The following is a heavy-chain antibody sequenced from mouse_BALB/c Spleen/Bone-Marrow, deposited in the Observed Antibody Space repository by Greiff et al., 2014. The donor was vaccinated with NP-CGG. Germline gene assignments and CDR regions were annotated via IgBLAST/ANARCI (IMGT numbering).Heavy chain of an antibody. CDR3: AREGVDYFDY. Sequence: VQLKDSGPELVKPGASVKMSCKASGYTFTSYVMHWVKQKPGQGLEWIGYINPYNDGTKYNEKFKGKATLTSDKSSSTAYMELSSLTSEDSAVYYCAREGVDYFDYWAKAPLSQSPQ. CDR2: INPYNDGT. CDR1: GYTFTSYV. J-gene: IGHJ2*01. V-gene: IGHV1-14*01.